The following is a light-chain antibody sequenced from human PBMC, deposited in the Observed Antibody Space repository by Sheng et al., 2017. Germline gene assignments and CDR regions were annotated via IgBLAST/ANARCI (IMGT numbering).Light chain of an antibody. CDR2: NES. CDR3: AAWDDSLITYV. V-gene: IGLV1-44*01. J-gene: IGLJ1*01. CDR1: TSNIGSKI. Sequence: QSVLTQPPSASGTPGQRVTISCSGSTSNIGSKIVNWYQQLPGMAPKLIIYNESHRSSGVPDRFSGSKSGTSASLAISGLQSEDEAEYYCAAWDDSLITYVFGTGTKVTVL.